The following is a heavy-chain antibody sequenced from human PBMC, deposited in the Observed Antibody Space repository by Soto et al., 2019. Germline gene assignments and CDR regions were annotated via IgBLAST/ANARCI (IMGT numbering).Heavy chain of an antibody. CDR2: IKQDGSEK. Sequence: GGSLRLSCAASGFTFSTYWMSWVRQAPGKGLEWVANIKQDGSEKYYVDYVKGRFTISRDNAKNSLYLQMNSLRAEDTAVYYCARLSYYFYSMDVWGKGTTVTVSS. CDR3: ARLSYYFYSMDV. V-gene: IGHV3-7*01. CDR1: GFTFSTYW. J-gene: IGHJ6*03.